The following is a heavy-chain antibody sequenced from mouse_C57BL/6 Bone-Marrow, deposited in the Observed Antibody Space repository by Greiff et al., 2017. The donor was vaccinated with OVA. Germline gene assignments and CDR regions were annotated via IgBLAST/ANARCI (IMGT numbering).Heavy chain of an antibody. CDR2: IDPSDSYT. V-gene: IGHV1-69*01. CDR1: GYTFTSYW. J-gene: IGHJ3*01. D-gene: IGHD4-1*01. CDR3: AREANWDIAY. Sequence: QVQLQQPGAELVMPGASVKLSCKASGYTFTSYWMHWVKQRPGQGLEWIGEIDPSDSYTNYNQKFKGKSTLTVDKSSSTAYMQLSSLTSEAAAVDYCAREANWDIAYGGQGTLVTVTA.